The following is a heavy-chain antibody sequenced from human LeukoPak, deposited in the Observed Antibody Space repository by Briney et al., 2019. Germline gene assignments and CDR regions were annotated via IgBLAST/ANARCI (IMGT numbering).Heavy chain of an antibody. CDR1: GDSISSYY. D-gene: IGHD3-22*01. J-gene: IGHJ4*02. Sequence: SETLSLTCSVSGDSISSYYWSWIRQPPGKGLEWIGYIYYSGSTNYNPSLKSRVTISVDTSKNQFSLSLSSVTAADTAVYFCARDAHYYDPFPAYFDFWGQGTLVTVSS. CDR2: IYYSGST. V-gene: IGHV4-59*12. CDR3: ARDAHYYDPFPAYFDF.